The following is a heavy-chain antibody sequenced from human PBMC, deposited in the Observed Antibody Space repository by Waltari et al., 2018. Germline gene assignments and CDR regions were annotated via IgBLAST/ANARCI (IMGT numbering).Heavy chain of an antibody. CDR2: VNHNGGST. CDR3: ARSGSTLIWGVAE. Sequence: QVQLVQSGAEVKKPGASVKVSCKASGYTFTDFYIHWVRQAPGQGLEWMGMVNHNGGSTSYAQKLQDRVTMTRDTSTNTVYMELSSLRSEDTAVYYCARSGSTLIWGVAEWGQGTLVTVSS. D-gene: IGHD3-10*01. CDR1: GYTFTDFY. J-gene: IGHJ4*02. V-gene: IGHV1-46*04.